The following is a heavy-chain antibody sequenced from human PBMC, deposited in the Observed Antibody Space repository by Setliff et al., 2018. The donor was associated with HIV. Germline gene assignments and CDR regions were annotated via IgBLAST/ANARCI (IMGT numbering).Heavy chain of an antibody. V-gene: IGHV4-4*08. D-gene: IGHD1-1*01. CDR2: IYTSGST. Sequence: SETLSLTCTVPGGSINTYYWSWIRQPPGQGLEWIGFIYTSGSTNYNPSLKSRVTISIDTSKNQFSLKLSSVTAADTAVYYCAREYRNRNYYYYYMDVWGKGTTVTVSS. J-gene: IGHJ6*03. CDR3: AREYRNRNYYYYYMDV. CDR1: GGSINTYY.